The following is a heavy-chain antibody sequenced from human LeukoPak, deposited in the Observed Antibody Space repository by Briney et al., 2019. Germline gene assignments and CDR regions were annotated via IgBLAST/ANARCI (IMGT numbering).Heavy chain of an antibody. J-gene: IGHJ4*02. D-gene: IGHD6-19*01. CDR1: GGSISSLNL. Sequence: SGTLSLTCTVSGGSISSLNLWSWLRPPPGKGLEWIGEMYLGGTTNFNPSLESRVTILIDKSKNQLSLQLTSVTAADTAVYYCAGLEGRYSTDWFYFFDYWGQGALVTVSS. CDR3: AGLEGRYSTDWFYFFDY. CDR2: MYLGGTT. V-gene: IGHV4-4*02.